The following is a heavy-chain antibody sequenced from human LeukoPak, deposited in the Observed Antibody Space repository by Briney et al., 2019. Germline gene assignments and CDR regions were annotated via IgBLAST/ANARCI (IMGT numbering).Heavy chain of an antibody. D-gene: IGHD3-22*01. CDR3: AKGFYDSSGSFDY. CDR2: ISWNSGSI. V-gene: IGHV3-9*01. J-gene: IGHJ4*02. Sequence: GRSLRLSCAASGFTFDDYAMRWVRQAPGNVLEWVSGISWNSGSIGYADSVKGRFTISRDNAKISLYLQMNSLRTEDTALYYCAKGFYDSSGSFDYWGQGTLVTVSS. CDR1: GFTFDDYA.